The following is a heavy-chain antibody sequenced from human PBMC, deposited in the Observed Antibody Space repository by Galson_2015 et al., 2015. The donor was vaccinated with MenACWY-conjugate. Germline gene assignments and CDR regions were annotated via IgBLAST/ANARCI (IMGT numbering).Heavy chain of an antibody. V-gene: IGHV1-2*04. J-gene: IGHJ3*02. CDR1: GYSFTGYY. CDR3: ARSSIDSGSYAFDI. D-gene: IGHD3-10*01. CDR2: INPNSGGT. Sequence: SVKVSCKASGYSFTGYYLRWVRQAPGQGFEWMGWINPNSGGTNYAQMFQGWVTMTRDTSISTAYMELSRLRSDDTAIYYCARSSIDSGSYAFDIWGQGTMVTVSS.